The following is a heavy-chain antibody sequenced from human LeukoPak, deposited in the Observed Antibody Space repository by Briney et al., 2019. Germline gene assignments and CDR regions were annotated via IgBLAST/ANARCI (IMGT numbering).Heavy chain of an antibody. CDR2: IYYSGST. Sequence: SETLSLTCTVSGGSISSYYWRWIRQPPGKGLEWIGYIYYSGSTNYNPSLKSRVTISVDTSKNQFSLKLSSVTAADTAVYYCARLLPAVKAFDIWGQGTMVTVSS. J-gene: IGHJ3*02. CDR3: ARLLPAVKAFDI. D-gene: IGHD4-17*01. CDR1: GGSISSYY. V-gene: IGHV4-59*08.